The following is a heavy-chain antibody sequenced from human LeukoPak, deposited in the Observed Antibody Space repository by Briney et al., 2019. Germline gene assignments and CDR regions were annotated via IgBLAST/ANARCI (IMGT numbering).Heavy chain of an antibody. CDR2: IYYSGST. Sequence: SQTLSLTCTVSGRSIRSGDYSWSWLRQPPGKGLDWIGYIYYSGSTYYNPSLKSRVTISVDTAKNQFSLKLSSVTAADTAVYYCARDIAGTTEGSFDPWGQGTLVTASS. CDR3: ARDIAGTTEGSFDP. D-gene: IGHD1-7*01. V-gene: IGHV4-30-4*01. CDR1: GRSIRSGDYS. J-gene: IGHJ5*02.